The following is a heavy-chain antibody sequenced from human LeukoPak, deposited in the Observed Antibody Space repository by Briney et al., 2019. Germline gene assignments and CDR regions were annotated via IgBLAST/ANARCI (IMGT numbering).Heavy chain of an antibody. Sequence: GGSLRLSCAASGFTFSSYAMSWVRQAPGQGLEWVSAFSGSGGGTYYADSVKGRFTISRDNSKNTLYLQMNSLRAEDTAVYYCAKVFCCGGYSSVLYYFDYWGQGTLVTVSS. CDR2: FSGSGGGT. CDR3: AKVFCCGGYSSVLYYFDY. CDR1: GFTFSSYA. J-gene: IGHJ4*02. D-gene: IGHD6-19*01. V-gene: IGHV3-23*01.